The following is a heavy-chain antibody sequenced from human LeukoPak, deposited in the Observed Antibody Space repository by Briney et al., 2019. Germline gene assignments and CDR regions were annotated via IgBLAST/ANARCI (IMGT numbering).Heavy chain of an antibody. CDR1: GFTFSGYE. CDR2: ISSSGSTI. J-gene: IGHJ4*02. D-gene: IGHD3-10*01. CDR3: ARGGWFGEFTFDY. Sequence: GGSLRLSCAASGFTFSGYEMNWVGQAPGKGLDWVSYISSSGSTIYYADCVKGRFTISRDNAKNSLYLQMNSLRAEDTAVYYCARGGWFGEFTFDYWGQGTLVTVSS. V-gene: IGHV3-48*03.